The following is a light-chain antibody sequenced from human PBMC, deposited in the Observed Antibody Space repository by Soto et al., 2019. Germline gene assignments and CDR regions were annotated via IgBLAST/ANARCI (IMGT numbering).Light chain of an antibody. CDR2: LDSDGSH. Sequence: QLVLTQSPSASASLGASVKLTCTLSSGQSSYAIAWHQQQPEKGPRYLMKLDSDGSHTKGDEIPDRFSGSSSGAERYLTISSLQSEDEADYYCQTWGTGIHVVFGGGTKLTVL. CDR3: QTWGTGIHVV. J-gene: IGLJ2*01. V-gene: IGLV4-69*01. CDR1: SGQSSYA.